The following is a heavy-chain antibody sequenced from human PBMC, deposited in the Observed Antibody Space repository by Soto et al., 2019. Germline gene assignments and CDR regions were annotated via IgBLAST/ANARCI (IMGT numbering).Heavy chain of an antibody. CDR3: AKGSERYYGSEVAFDI. J-gene: IGHJ3*02. CDR1: GFTFSSFG. V-gene: IGHV3-23*01. CDR2: ISGGGGAT. D-gene: IGHD3-10*01. Sequence: EVQLLESGGGLVQPGGSLRLSCAASGFTFSSFGMSWVRQAPGKGLEWVSAISGGGGATYYADSVKGRITISRDNSKNTLYLQMNSLRVEDTAVYYCAKGSERYYGSEVAFDIWGQGTMVTVSS.